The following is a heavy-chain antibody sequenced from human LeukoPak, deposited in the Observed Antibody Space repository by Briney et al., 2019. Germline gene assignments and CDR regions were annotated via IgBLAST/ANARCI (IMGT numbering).Heavy chain of an antibody. J-gene: IGHJ6*03. D-gene: IGHD6-13*01. V-gene: IGHV3-30*02. CDR1: GFTFSTYA. CDR3: AREASRYYYMDV. Sequence: GGPRRFSCEAPGFTFSTYAMNWVRQAPGKGLEWLAFIRYDGSNKYYADSVKGRFTISRDNSKNTLYLQMNSLRAEDTAVYYCAREASRYYYMDVWGKGTTVTISS. CDR2: IRYDGSNK.